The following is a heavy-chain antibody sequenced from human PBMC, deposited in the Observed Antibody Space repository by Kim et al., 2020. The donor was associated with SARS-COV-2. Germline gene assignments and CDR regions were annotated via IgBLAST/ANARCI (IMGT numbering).Heavy chain of an antibody. CDR1: GGSIISTTYY. CDR3: ALHIVGATHDAYDI. J-gene: IGHJ3*02. V-gene: IGHV4-39*01. Sequence: SETLSLTCTVSGGSIISTTYYWGWIRQPPGRGLEWIGSIYYSGSTYYNPSLKSRVTISVHTSKNQFSLKLSYVTAADTAAYYCALHIVGATHDAYDICG. D-gene: IGHD1-26*01. CDR2: IYYSGST.